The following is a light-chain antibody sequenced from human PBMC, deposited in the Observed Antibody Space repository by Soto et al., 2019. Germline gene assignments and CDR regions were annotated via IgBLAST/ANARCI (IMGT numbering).Light chain of an antibody. CDR1: QSISSW. Sequence: DIQMTQSPSSLSASVGDRVTITCRASQSISSWLAWYQQKPGTAPKVLIYHASNLQSGVPSRFSGSGSGTEFTLTISSLQPDDFATYYCQQYNSYSFGQGTKVAIK. J-gene: IGKJ1*01. V-gene: IGKV1-5*01. CDR2: HAS. CDR3: QQYNSYS.